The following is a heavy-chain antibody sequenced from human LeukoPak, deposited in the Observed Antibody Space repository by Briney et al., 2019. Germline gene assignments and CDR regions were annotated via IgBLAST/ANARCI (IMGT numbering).Heavy chain of an antibody. D-gene: IGHD3-10*01. CDR3: AKADYYGSGSTLDY. V-gene: IGHV3-53*01. CDR2: IYSGGST. Sequence: PGGSLRLSCAASGFTVSSNYMSWVRQAPGKGLEWVSVIYSGGSTYYADSVKGRFTISRDNSKNTLYLQMNSLRAEDTAVYYCAKADYYGSGSTLDYWGQGTLVTVSS. CDR1: GFTVSSNY. J-gene: IGHJ4*02.